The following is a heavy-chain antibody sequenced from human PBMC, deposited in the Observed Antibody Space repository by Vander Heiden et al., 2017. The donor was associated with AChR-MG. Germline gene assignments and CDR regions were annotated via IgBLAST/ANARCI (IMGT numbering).Heavy chain of an antibody. V-gene: IGHV1-69*01. Sequence: QVQLVQSGAEVKKPGSSVKVSCKASGGTFSSYAISGGRQAPGQGLEGMGGIIPIFGTANYAQKFQGRVTITADESTSTAYMELSSLRSEDTAVYYCARDLRYCSGGSCFDFLGFDPWGQGTLVTVSS. CDR2: IIPIFGTA. CDR3: ARDLRYCSGGSCFDFLGFDP. J-gene: IGHJ5*02. CDR1: GGTFSSYA. D-gene: IGHD2-15*01.